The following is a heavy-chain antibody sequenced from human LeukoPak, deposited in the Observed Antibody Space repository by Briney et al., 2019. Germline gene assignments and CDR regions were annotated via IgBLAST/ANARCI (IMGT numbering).Heavy chain of an antibody. CDR1: GGSISSHY. CDR2: IYYSGST. CDR3: ARVGSSSWYGPNWFDP. J-gene: IGHJ5*02. V-gene: IGHV4-59*11. Sequence: PSETLSLTCTVSGGSISSHYWSWIRQPPGKGLERIGYIYYSGSTNYNPSLKSRVTISVDTSKNQFSLKLSSVTAADTAVYYCARVGSSSWYGPNWFDPWGQGTLVTVSS. D-gene: IGHD6-13*01.